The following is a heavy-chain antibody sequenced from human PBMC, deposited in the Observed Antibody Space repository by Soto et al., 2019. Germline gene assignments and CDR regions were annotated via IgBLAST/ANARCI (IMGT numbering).Heavy chain of an antibody. D-gene: IGHD3-10*01. CDR1: GDTFNFYT. CDR3: VTSYGSGYRAFDF. J-gene: IGHJ4*02. V-gene: IGHV1-69*02. CDR2: FNPILSMS. Sequence: QVQLVQSGSDVKKAGSSVKLSCKASGDTFNFYTINWVRQAPGLGLEWMGRFNPILSMSNYAQKFEGRVTITADKSTNTAYMELSRLRVEDTAMYYCVTSYGSGYRAFDFWGQGALVTVSS.